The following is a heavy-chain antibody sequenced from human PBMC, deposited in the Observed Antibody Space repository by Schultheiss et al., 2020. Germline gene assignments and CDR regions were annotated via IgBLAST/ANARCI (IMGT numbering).Heavy chain of an antibody. J-gene: IGHJ4*02. Sequence: GESLKISCAVSGFTFSDYYMTWIRQAPGKGLEWVSYISSSGTTIYYADSVKGRFTVSRDNAKNSLYLQMNSLRAEDTAVYYCAKKGDYFDYWGQGTLVTVYS. CDR2: ISSSGTTI. D-gene: IGHD3-16*01. CDR3: AKKGDYFDY. CDR1: GFTFSDYY. V-gene: IGHV3-11*01.